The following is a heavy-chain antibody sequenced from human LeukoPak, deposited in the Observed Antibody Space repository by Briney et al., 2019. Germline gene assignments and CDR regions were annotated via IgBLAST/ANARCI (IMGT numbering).Heavy chain of an antibody. D-gene: IGHD5-12*01. CDR3: ARSIVATVEMFDY. CDR2: IIPIFGTA. V-gene: IGHV1-69*01. J-gene: IGHJ4*02. Sequence: SVKGSCKASGGTFSSYAISWVRQAPGQGLEWMGGIIPIFGTANYAQKFQGRVTITADESTSTAYMELSSLRSEDTAVYYCARSIVATVEMFDYWGQGTLVTVSS. CDR1: GGTFSSYA.